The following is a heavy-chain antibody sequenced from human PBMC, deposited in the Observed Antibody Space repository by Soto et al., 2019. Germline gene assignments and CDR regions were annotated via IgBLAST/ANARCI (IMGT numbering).Heavy chain of an antibody. CDR2: IGTAGDT. CDR3: ARAYCGGVCFPWSAKPYWYFDL. J-gene: IGHJ2*01. Sequence: EVQLVESGGGLVQPGGSLRLSCAASGFTFSSYDMHWVRQATGKGLEWVSAIGTAGDTYYPGSVKGRFTISRENAKNSXYXQXXSLRAGDTAVYYCARAYCGGVCFPWSAKPYWYFDLWGRGTLVTVSS. CDR1: GFTFSSYD. D-gene: IGHD2-21*02. V-gene: IGHV3-13*04.